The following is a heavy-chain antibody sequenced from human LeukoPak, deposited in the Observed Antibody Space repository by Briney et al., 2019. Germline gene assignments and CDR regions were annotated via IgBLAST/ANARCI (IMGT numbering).Heavy chain of an antibody. CDR3: ARHEYSSSWRKSYYYYYMDV. CDR1: GVSISSSNSY. Sequence: SETLSLTCAVSGVSISSSNSYWGWIRQPPGKGLEWIGSIYYSGSTYYNPSLKSRVTISVDTSKNQFSLKLSSVTAADTAVYYCARHEYSSSWRKSYYYYYMDVWGKGTTVTISS. D-gene: IGHD6-13*01. J-gene: IGHJ6*03. CDR2: IYYSGST. V-gene: IGHV4-39*01.